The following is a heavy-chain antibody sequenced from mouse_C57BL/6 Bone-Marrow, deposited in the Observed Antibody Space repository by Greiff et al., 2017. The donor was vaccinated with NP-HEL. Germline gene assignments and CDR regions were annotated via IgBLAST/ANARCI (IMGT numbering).Heavy chain of an antibody. CDR3: AREADDGYFLFAY. J-gene: IGHJ3*01. Sequence: VQLQQSGAELVKPGASVKLSCKASGYTFTSYWMQWVKQRPGQGLEWIGEIDPSDSYTNYNQKFKGKATLTVDTSSSTAYMQLSSLTSEDSAVYYCAREADDGYFLFAYWGQGTLVTVSA. V-gene: IGHV1-50*01. CDR2: IDPSDSYT. D-gene: IGHD2-3*01. CDR1: GYTFTSYW.